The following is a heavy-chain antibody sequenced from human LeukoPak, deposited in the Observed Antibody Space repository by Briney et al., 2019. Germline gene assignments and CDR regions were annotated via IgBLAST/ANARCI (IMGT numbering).Heavy chain of an antibody. CDR3: ARDNQYNSASSDYGGTNFDS. J-gene: IGHJ4*02. CDR1: GGSISSDY. V-gene: IGHV4-59*01. CDR2: IYYSGST. Sequence: SETLSLTCTVSGGSISSDYWSWIRQPPGKGLEWIGYIYYSGSTKYNPSLKSRVTISVDTSKNQFSLKLTSVIAADTAVYYCARDNQYNSASSDYGGTNFDSWGQGTLVTVSS. D-gene: IGHD4-17*01.